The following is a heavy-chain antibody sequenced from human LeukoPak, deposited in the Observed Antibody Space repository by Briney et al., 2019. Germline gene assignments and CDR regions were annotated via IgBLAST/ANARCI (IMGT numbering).Heavy chain of an antibody. D-gene: IGHD2-8*01. J-gene: IGHJ4*02. CDR2: IYYSGST. V-gene: IGHV4-59*08. CDR3: ARHASVMVIDY. Sequence: PSETLSLTCTVSGGSISSYYWSWIRQPPGKGLEWLGYIYYSGSTNYNPSLKSRVTISVDTSKNQFSLKVSSVTAADTAVYYCARHASVMVIDYWGQGTLVTVSS. CDR1: GGSISSYY.